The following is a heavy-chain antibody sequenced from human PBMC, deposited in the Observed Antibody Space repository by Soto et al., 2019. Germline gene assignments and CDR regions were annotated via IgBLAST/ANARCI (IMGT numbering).Heavy chain of an antibody. Sequence: EVQLLESGGDLAQPGGSLRLSCAASGFTFWSYAMSWVRQAPGKGLEWVSGISATGGSTHYADSVKGLFTISRDNYKNNVLYLHMTSLRIEDPALYFCAKDGPRGIVYVSNQYWYFELWGRGTLVTVPS. V-gene: IGHV3-23*01. CDR1: GFTFWSYA. D-gene: IGHD3-16*01. CDR3: AKDGPRGIVYVSNQYWYFEL. J-gene: IGHJ2*01. CDR2: ISATGGST.